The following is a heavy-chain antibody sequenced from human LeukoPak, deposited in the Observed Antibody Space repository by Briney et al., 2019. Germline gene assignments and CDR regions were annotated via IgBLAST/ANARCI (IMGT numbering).Heavy chain of an antibody. CDR1: GGTFSSYA. CDR3: ARGGRYSSSWYLVAFDI. CDR2: IIPIFGTA. J-gene: IGHJ3*02. D-gene: IGHD6-13*01. V-gene: IGHV1-69*01. Sequence: ASVKVSCKASGGTFSSYAISWVRQAPGQGLEWMGGIIPIFGTANYAQQFQGRVTITADESTSTAYMELSSLRSEDTAVYYCARGGRYSSSWYLVAFDIWGQGTMVTVSS.